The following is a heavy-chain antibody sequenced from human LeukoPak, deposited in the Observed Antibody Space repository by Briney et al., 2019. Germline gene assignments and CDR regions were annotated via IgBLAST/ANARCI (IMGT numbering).Heavy chain of an antibody. J-gene: IGHJ3*02. CDR1: GGSFSGYY. CDR2: INHNGGT. CDR3: ASAMIGVPDDAFDI. D-gene: IGHD3-22*01. V-gene: IGHV4-34*01. Sequence: SETLSFTCAVYGGSFSGYYWSWIRQPPGKGLEWIGEINHNGGTNYNPSLKSRVTISVDTSKNQFSLKLSSVTAADTAVYYCASAMIGVPDDAFDIWGQGTMVTVSS.